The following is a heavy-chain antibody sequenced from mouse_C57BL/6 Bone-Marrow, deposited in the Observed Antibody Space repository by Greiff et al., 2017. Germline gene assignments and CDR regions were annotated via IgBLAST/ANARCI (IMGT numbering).Heavy chain of an antibody. V-gene: IGHV5-6*01. CDR1: GFTFSSYG. CDR3: ARHRPGFDY. CDR2: ISSGGSYT. J-gene: IGHJ2*01. Sequence: EVQVVESGGDLVKPGGSLKLSCAASGFTFSSYGMSWVRQTPDKGLEWVATISSGGSYTYYPDSVKGRFTISRDNAKNTLYLQMSSLKSEDTAMYYCARHRPGFDYWGQGTTPTVSS.